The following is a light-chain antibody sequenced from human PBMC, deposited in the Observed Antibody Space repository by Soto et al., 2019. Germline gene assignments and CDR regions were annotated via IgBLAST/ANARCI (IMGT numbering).Light chain of an antibody. CDR3: QQVNSYPIT. Sequence: DIQLTQSPSFLSASLGDRVTITCRASQGISSYLAWYQQKPGNVPKLLIYAASPLQSGVPSRFSGSGFGTQFTLTISSLQPEDGATSYCQQVNSYPITFGQGTRLEI. CDR2: AAS. J-gene: IGKJ5*01. CDR1: QGISSY. V-gene: IGKV1-9*01.